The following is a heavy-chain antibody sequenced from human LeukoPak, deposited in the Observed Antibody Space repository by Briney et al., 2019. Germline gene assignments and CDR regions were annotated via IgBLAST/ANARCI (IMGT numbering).Heavy chain of an antibody. CDR3: ARVVSDYYDSSGYYPYYYYYMDV. CDR1: GGSISSYY. D-gene: IGHD3-22*01. V-gene: IGHV4-34*01. J-gene: IGHJ6*03. Sequence: PSETLSLTCTVSGGSISSYYWSWIRQPPGKGLEWIGEVNHSGSTNYNPSLKSRVTISVDTSKNQFSLKLSSVTAADTAVYYCARVVSDYYDSSGYYPYYYYYMDVWGKGTTVTVSS. CDR2: VNHSGST.